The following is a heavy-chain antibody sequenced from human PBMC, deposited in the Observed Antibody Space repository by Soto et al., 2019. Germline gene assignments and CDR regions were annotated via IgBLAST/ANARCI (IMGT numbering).Heavy chain of an antibody. D-gene: IGHD3-10*01. J-gene: IGHJ4*02. V-gene: IGHV3-21*01. CDR3: ASSNNPGYYYGSASEPPA. CDR1: GFTFSSYS. CDR2: ISSSSSYI. Sequence: PGGSLRLSCAASGFTFSSYSMNWVRQAPGKGLEWVSSISSSSSYIYYADSVKGRFTISRDNAKNSLYLQMNSLRAEDTAVYYCASSNNPGYYYGSASEPPAWGQGTLVTVSS.